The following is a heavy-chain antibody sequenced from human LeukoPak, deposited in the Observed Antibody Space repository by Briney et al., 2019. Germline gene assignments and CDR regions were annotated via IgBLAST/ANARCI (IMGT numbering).Heavy chain of an antibody. Sequence: GESLKISCKGSEYSFSSNWIGWVRKMPGKGLEWMGIIYPGDSDTRFSPSFQGQVTISADKSISTAYLQWSSLKASDTAMYYCARQDAGSYGYFAYWGQGTLVTVSS. CDR3: ARQDAGSYGYFAY. CDR2: IYPGDSDT. V-gene: IGHV5-51*01. D-gene: IGHD5-18*01. J-gene: IGHJ4*02. CDR1: EYSFSSNW.